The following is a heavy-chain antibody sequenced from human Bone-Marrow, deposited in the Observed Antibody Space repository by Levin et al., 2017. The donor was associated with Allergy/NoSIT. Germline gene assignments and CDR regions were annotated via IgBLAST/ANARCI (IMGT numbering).Heavy chain of an antibody. D-gene: IGHD5-12*01. Sequence: PSETLSLTCTVSGGSIGSYSYYWGWIRQPPGKGLEWIGSIYYTGSSYYTPSLKSRVSISVDTSRNYFSLRMSSVTAADTALYYCARHRSYDYLEAFDFWGQGTIVTVSS. V-gene: IGHV4-39*02. CDR1: GGSIGSYSYY. CDR2: IYYTGSS. J-gene: IGHJ3*01. CDR3: ARHRSYDYLEAFDF.